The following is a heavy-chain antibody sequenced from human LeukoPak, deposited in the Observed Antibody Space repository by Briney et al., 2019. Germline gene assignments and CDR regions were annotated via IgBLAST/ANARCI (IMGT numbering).Heavy chain of an antibody. CDR2: ISGSGATT. CDR1: GFTFSSCA. CDR3: AKDQSRVGASDPFDY. J-gene: IGHJ4*02. V-gene: IGHV3-23*01. Sequence: GGSLRLSCAASGFTFSSCAMTWVRQARGKGLECVSSISGSGATTYYADSVKGRFTISRDNSNNTVYLQMNSLRAEDTAVYYWAKDQSRVGASDPFDYWGQGMQVGVSS. D-gene: IGHD1-26*01.